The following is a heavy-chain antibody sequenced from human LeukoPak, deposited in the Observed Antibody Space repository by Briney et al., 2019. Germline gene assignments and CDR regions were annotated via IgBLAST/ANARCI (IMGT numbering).Heavy chain of an antibody. V-gene: IGHV4-34*01. CDR3: ARRRGYYYGSGSYYLDY. J-gene: IGHJ4*02. CDR1: GGSFSGYY. D-gene: IGHD3-10*01. Sequence: PSETLSLTCAVYGGSFSGYYWSWIRQPPGKGLEWIGEINHSGSTNYNLSLKSRVTISVDTSKNQFSLKLSSVTAADTAVYYCARRRGYYYGSGSYYLDYWGQGTLVTVSS. CDR2: INHSGST.